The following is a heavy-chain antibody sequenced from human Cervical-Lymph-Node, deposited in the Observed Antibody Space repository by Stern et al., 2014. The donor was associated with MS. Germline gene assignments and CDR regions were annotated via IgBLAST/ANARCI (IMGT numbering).Heavy chain of an antibody. Sequence: VQLEESGAEVKKPGASVKVSCKASGYTFTGDYMHWVRQAPGQGLEWMGWINPNSGGTNYAQKFQGRVTLTRDTSISTAYMELSRLRSDDTAVYYCVRDEARSGWHGDDWGQGTLVTVSS. V-gene: IGHV1-2*02. J-gene: IGHJ4*02. CDR2: INPNSGGT. CDR3: VRDEARSGWHGDD. CDR1: GYTFTGDY. D-gene: IGHD6-19*01.